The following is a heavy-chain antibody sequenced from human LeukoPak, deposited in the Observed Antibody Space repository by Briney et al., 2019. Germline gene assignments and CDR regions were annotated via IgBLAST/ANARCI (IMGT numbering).Heavy chain of an antibody. CDR2: IYYSGST. Sequence: SETLSLTCTVSGGSISSSGFYWVWIRQPPGKGLEWIGSIYYSGSTYYNPSLKSRVTISVDTSKNQFSLKLSSVTAADTAVYYCVTYYFDSSGPKKNYWGQGTLVTVSS. D-gene: IGHD3-22*01. CDR1: GGSISSSGFY. J-gene: IGHJ4*02. V-gene: IGHV4-39*01. CDR3: VTYYFDSSGPKKNY.